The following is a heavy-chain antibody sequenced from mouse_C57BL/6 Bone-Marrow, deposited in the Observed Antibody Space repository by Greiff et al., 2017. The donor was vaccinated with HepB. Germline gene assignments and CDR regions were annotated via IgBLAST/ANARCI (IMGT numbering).Heavy chain of an antibody. D-gene: IGHD2-5*01. V-gene: IGHV1-61*01. CDR1: GYTFTSYW. CDR3: ERRDSNYVNFDD. Sequence: QVQLQQPGAELVRPGSSVKLSCKASGYTFTSYWMDWVKQRPGQGLEWIGNIYPSDSETHYNQKFKDKATLTVDKSSSTAYMQLSSLTSEDSAVYYCERRDSNYVNFDDWGKGTTLTVSS. CDR2: IYPSDSET. J-gene: IGHJ2*01.